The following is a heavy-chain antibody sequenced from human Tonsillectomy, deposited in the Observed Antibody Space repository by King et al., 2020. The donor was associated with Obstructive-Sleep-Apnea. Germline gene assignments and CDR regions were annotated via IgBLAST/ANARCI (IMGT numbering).Heavy chain of an antibody. Sequence: VQLQESGPGLVKPSETLSLICTVSGGSINSYYWSWIRQPPGKRLEWIGRIYHSGNTNYNPSLESRVSISIDKSKNQFSLKLNSVTTADTAVYYCARIIGSGTYSYWGQGTLVTVSS. CDR2: IYHSGNT. CDR1: GGSINSYY. V-gene: IGHV4-59*03. D-gene: IGHD3-10*01. J-gene: IGHJ4*02. CDR3: ARIIGSGTYSY.